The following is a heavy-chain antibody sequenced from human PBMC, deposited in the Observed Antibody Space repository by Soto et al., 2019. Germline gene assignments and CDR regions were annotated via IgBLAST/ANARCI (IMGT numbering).Heavy chain of an antibody. V-gene: IGHV3-74*01. CDR1: GFTLSNSW. CDR2: INTDGSGT. Sequence: EVQLVESGGGLVQPGGSLRLSCPASGFTLSNSWMHWVRQAPGKGLVWVSRINTDGSGTSYADSVKGRSTISRDSAKNTLYLQMNSLRAEDTAVYYCTTAFEYWGRGTLVTVSS. CDR3: TTAFEY. J-gene: IGHJ4*02.